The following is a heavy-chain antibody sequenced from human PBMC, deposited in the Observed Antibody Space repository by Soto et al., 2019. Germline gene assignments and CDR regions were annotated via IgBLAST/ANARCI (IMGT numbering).Heavy chain of an antibody. J-gene: IGHJ4*02. D-gene: IGHD3-3*01. CDR1: GYTFTSYA. Sequence: ASVKVSCKASGYTFTSYAMHWVRQAPGQRLEWMGWINAGNGNTKYSQKFQGRVTITRDTSASTAYMELSSLRSEDTAVYYCARDHWSGYYPHYSYAYWGQGTLVTVSS. V-gene: IGHV1-3*01. CDR3: ARDHWSGYYPHYSYAY. CDR2: INAGNGNT.